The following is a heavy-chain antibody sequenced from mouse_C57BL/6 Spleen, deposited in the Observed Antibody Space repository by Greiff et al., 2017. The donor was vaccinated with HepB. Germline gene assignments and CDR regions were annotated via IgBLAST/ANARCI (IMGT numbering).Heavy chain of an antibody. CDR2: IYPGDGDT. Sequence: VQLQQSGAELVKPGDSVKISCKASGYAFSSYWMNWVKQRPGKGLEWIGQIYPGDGDTNYNGKFKCKATLTADKSCSTAYMQLSSLTYEDSAVYVCARWGSNALFDYWGQGTTLTVSS. J-gene: IGHJ2*01. CDR1: GYAFSSYW. D-gene: IGHD1-1*01. V-gene: IGHV1-80*01. CDR3: ARWGSNALFDY.